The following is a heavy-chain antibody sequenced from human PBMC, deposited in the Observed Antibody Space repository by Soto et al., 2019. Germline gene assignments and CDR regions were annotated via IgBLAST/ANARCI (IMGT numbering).Heavy chain of an antibody. J-gene: IGHJ4*02. Sequence: ASEKVSCKASGYTFTNYGISWVRQAPGQGLEWMGWISAYNGNTNYAQKLQVRVTMTTDTSTSTAYMELRSLRSDDTAVYYCARDSDIAAPGTIDYWGQGTLVTVSS. D-gene: IGHD6-13*01. CDR3: ARDSDIAAPGTIDY. CDR2: ISAYNGNT. CDR1: GYTFTNYG. V-gene: IGHV1-18*01.